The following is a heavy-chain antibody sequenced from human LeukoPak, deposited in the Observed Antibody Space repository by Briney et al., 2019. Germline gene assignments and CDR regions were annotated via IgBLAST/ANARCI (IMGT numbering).Heavy chain of an antibody. CDR1: GFTFSTYW. V-gene: IGHV3-74*01. CDR2: INSDGSNT. J-gene: IGHJ4*02. D-gene: IGHD3-10*01. CDR3: ARPRGSGSGSYYDF. Sequence: PGGSLRLSCAASGFTFSTYWMHWVRHAPGKGLVWVSRINSDGSNTNYADSVKGRFTISRDNAKNTFYLQMNSLRAEDTAVYYCARPRGSGSGSYYDFWGQGTLVTVSS.